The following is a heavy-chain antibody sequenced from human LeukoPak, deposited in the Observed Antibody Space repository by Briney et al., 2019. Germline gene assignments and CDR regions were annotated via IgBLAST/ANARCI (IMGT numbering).Heavy chain of an antibody. CDR3: ARLGDAFDI. CDR2: IWDDGSNK. CDR1: GVTFSSYG. D-gene: IGHD1-26*01. J-gene: IGHJ3*02. Sequence: PGRSLRLSCAASGVTFSSYGMHWVRQAPGKGLEWVAVIWDDGSNKYYADSVKGRFTISRDNSKNTLYLQMNSLRAEDTAVYYCARLGDAFDIWGQGTMVTVSS. V-gene: IGHV3-33*01.